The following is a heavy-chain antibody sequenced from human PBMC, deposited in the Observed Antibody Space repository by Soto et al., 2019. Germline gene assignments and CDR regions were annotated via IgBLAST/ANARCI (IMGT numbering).Heavy chain of an antibody. CDR2: INPNSGGT. J-gene: IGHJ5*02. Sequence: ASVKVSCKASGYSLSGYFLHWVRQAPGQGPEWMGWINPNSGGTKYVQKFQGRVTMTRDTSISTVYLELSRLRSDDTAVYYCARGWGIAAPGPNWFDPWGQGTLVTVSS. V-gene: IGHV1-2*02. CDR1: GYSLSGYF. CDR3: ARGWGIAAPGPNWFDP. D-gene: IGHD6-13*01.